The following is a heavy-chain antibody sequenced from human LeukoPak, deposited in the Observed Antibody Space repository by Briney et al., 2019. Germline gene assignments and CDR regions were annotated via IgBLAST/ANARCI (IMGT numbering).Heavy chain of an antibody. CDR1: GFTVSSNY. D-gene: IGHD6-19*01. CDR2: IYSGGST. J-gene: IGHJ4*02. V-gene: IGHV3-53*01. Sequence: TGGPLRLSCAASGFTVSSNYMSWVRQAPGKGLEWVSVIYSGGSTYYADSVKGRFTISRDNSKNTLYLQMNSLRAEDTAVYYCARGKSSSGWSVFDYWGQGTLVTASS. CDR3: ARGKSSSGWSVFDY.